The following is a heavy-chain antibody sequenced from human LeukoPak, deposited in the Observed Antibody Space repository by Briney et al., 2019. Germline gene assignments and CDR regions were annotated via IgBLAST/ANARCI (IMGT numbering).Heavy chain of an antibody. V-gene: IGHV4-59*01. CDR2: IYSSGTT. J-gene: IGHJ4*02. CDR1: GGSISSYH. D-gene: IGHD2-8*01. Sequence: SETLSLTCTVSGGSISSYHWSWIRQPPGKGLEWIGYIYSSGTTNYSPSLKSRVTLSVDASKNQFSLKLTSVTAADTAVYYCARGILTALDYWGQGTLVTVSS. CDR3: ARGILTALDY.